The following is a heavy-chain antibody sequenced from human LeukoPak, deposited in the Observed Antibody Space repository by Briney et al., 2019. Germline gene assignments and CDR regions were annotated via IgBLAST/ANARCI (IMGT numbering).Heavy chain of an antibody. CDR1: GGSISGSSYF. V-gene: IGHV4-39*07. CDR3: ARAVAGTNWFDP. J-gene: IGHJ5*02. Sequence: SETLSLTCTVSGGSISGSSYFWGWIRQPPGKGLEWIGSIYYSGSTYYNPSLKSRVTISVDTSKNQFSLKLSSVTAADTAVYYCARAVAGTNWFDPWGQGTLVTVSS. CDR2: IYYSGST. D-gene: IGHD6-19*01.